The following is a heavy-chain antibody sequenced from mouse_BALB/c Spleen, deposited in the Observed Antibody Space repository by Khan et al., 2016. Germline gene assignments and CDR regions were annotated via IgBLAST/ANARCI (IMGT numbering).Heavy chain of an antibody. Sequence: EVQLQESGPSLVTPSQTLSLTCSVTGDSITSGYWNWIRKFPGNKLEYMGYISYSVITYYNPFLESRISITRATSKNQYYLQLNSVTTEDTATDYCATYDGYYFDYWGQGTTLTVSS. D-gene: IGHD2-3*01. CDR1: GDSITSGY. CDR2: ISYSVIT. CDR3: ATYDGYYFDY. V-gene: IGHV3-8*02. J-gene: IGHJ2*01.